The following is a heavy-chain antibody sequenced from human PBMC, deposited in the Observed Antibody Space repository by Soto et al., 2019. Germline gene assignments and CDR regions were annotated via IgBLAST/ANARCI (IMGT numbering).Heavy chain of an antibody. CDR1: GFSLSSSTMG. Sequence: QVTLKESGPVLVKPTETLTLTCTVSGFSLSSSTMGVSWIRQPPGKALEWLAHIFSNDEKSYSTSLKSRLTISKDTSKSQVVLNMTNMDPVDTATYYCARIIVGSGYDYYFDYWGQGTLVTVSS. CDR2: IFSNDEK. J-gene: IGHJ4*02. D-gene: IGHD5-12*01. CDR3: ARIIVGSGYDYYFDY. V-gene: IGHV2-26*01.